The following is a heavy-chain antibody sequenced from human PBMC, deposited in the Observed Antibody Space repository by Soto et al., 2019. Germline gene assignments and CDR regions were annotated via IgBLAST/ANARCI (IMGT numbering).Heavy chain of an antibody. CDR2: ISGSGGST. V-gene: IGHV3-23*01. D-gene: IGHD3-3*01. Sequence: GGSLRLSCAASGFTFSSYAMSWVRQAPGKGLEWVSAISGSGGSTYYADSVKGRFTISRDNSKNTLYLQMNSLRAEDTAVYYCAKDPYYEFWSGPPRNNWFDPWGQGTRVTVSS. J-gene: IGHJ5*02. CDR1: GFTFSSYA. CDR3: AKDPYYEFWSGPPRNNWFDP.